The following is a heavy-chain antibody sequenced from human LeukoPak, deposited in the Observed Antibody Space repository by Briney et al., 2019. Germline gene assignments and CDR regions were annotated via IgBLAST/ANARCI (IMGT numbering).Heavy chain of an antibody. CDR2: ISVRSNYI. D-gene: IGHD3-22*01. V-gene: IGHV3-21*01. CDR1: GYTFSSYS. J-gene: IGHJ4*02. Sequence: GGSLRLSCAASGYTFSSYSINWVRQAPGKGLEWVSAISVRSNYIYYADSVRGRFSISRDDARDSLYLQMNSLRAEDTAVYYCVRLRRNSDTSGYYYYYDYWGQGTLVTVSS. CDR3: VRLRRNSDTSGYYYYYDY.